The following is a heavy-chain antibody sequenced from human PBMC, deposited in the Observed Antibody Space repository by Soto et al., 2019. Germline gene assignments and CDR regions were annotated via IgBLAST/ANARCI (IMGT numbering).Heavy chain of an antibody. D-gene: IGHD1-1*01. CDR2: IDESGDS. CDR1: GVPIRSSSHY. CDR3: EREGGYVDY. Sequence: QLQLQESGPGLVKASETLSLTCTVSGVPIRSSSHYWGWIRQSPGTGLEWIGSIDESGDSYYNPSLKSRVNITVDTSKNQFYLKLISVTGADSAIYYCEREGGYVDYGGQGTLVTVSS. J-gene: IGHJ4*02. V-gene: IGHV4-39*02.